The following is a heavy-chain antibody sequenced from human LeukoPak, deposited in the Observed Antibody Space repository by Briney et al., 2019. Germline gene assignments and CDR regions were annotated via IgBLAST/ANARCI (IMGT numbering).Heavy chain of an antibody. CDR2: INPNSGGT. V-gene: IGHV1-2*02. D-gene: IGHD6-6*01. CDR1: GYTFTGYY. CDR3: ARVDTAARRGDFDY. Sequence: ASVKVSCKASGYTFTGYYMHWVRQAPGQGLEWMGWINPNSGGTNYAQKFQGRVTMTRDTSISTAYMELSRLRSDDTAVYYCARVDTAARRGDFDYLGQGTLVTVSS. J-gene: IGHJ4*02.